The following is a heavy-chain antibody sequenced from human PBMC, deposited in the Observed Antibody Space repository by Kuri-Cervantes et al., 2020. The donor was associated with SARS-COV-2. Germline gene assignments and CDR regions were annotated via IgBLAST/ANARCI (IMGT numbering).Heavy chain of an antibody. CDR1: GSSLSTSGVG. D-gene: IGHD4-11*01. J-gene: IGHJ4*02. CDR3: ARIQATTVIADF. V-gene: IGHV2-70*11. Sequence: SGPTLVKPTQTLTLTCTFSGSSLSTSGVGVGWIRQPPGKALEWLARIDWDDDKYYSTSLRTRLTISKDTSKNQVVLTMTNVDPVDTATYYCARIQATTVIADFWGQGTLVTVSS. CDR2: IDWDDDK.